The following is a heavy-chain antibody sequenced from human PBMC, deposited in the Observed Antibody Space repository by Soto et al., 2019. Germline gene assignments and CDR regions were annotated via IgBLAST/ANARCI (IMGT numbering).Heavy chain of an antibody. CDR1: GGSISSGYYY. Sequence: PSETLSLTCSVSGGSISSGYYYWSWIRQPPGKGLEWIGNIYYSGSTNYNPSLKSRVTISVDTSKNQFSLKLSSVTAADTAVYYCAREGPFRCSGGSCYSEWGQGTLVTVSS. J-gene: IGHJ4*02. V-gene: IGHV4-61*01. D-gene: IGHD2-15*01. CDR2: IYYSGST. CDR3: AREGPFRCSGGSCYSE.